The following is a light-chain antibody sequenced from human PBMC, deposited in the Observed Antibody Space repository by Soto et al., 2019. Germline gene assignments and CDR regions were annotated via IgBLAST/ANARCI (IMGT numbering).Light chain of an antibody. V-gene: IGKV3D-15*01. CDR1: QSVSSSY. CDR3: QQYYSYPRT. CDR2: GAS. J-gene: IGKJ1*01. Sequence: EIVMTQSPATLSVSPGERATLSCRASQSVSSSYLAWYQQKPGQAPRLLIYGASSRATGIPDRFSGSGSGTDFTLTISCLQSEDFATYYCQQYYSYPRTFGQGTKVDIK.